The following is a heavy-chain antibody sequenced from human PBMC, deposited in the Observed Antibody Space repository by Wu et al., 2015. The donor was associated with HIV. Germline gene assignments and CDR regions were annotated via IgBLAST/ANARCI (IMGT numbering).Heavy chain of an antibody. CDR2: INPDSGVT. J-gene: IGHJ6*03. CDR3: ARVAVQVGWGQKKSLYMDV. D-gene: IGHD1-1*01. Sequence: QVQLVQSGAEVKKPGASVKVSCKASGYIFTGHYIHWVRQAPGQGLGWMGWINPDSGVTNLAEKFQGRVTMTSEHVHHHKSTMELRRGXHLKRHGPSITVARVAVQVGWGQKKSLYMDVWGKKRDHGQTVSS. CDR1: GYIFTGHY. V-gene: IGHV1-2*02.